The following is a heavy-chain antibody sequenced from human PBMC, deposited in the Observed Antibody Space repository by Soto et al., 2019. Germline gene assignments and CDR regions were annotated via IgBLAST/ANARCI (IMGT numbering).Heavy chain of an antibody. CDR3: ARAGTIFGMATSNWFDP. V-gene: IGHV1-69*06. J-gene: IGHJ5*02. D-gene: IGHD3-3*01. CDR2: ILRIFGTA. CDR1: GGTFSGSA. Sequence: SVQVSCKASGGTFSGSAISCVRQAPGQELEWLGGILRIFGTADYAQKFQGRVTIPADKSASTAYMVLSSLRSEDTAVYYGARAGTIFGMATSNWFDPWGQGPLGTVAP.